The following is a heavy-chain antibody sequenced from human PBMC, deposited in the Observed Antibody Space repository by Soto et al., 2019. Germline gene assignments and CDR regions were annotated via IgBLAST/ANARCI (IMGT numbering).Heavy chain of an antibody. Sequence: PGGSLRLSCAASGFTFSDYYMSWIRQAPGKGLEWVSYISSSSSYTNYADSVKGRFTISRDNAKNSLYLQMNSLRAEDTAVYYCATGPLKPFDYWGQGTLVTVSS. CDR3: ATGPLKPFDY. J-gene: IGHJ4*02. CDR1: GFTFSDYY. V-gene: IGHV3-11*06. CDR2: ISSSSSYT.